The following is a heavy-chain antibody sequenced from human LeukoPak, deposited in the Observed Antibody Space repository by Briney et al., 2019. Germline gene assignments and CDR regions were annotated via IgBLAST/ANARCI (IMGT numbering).Heavy chain of an antibody. D-gene: IGHD3-3*01. CDR3: ARDDKYYDFWSGPAYYYYGMDV. Sequence: PGGSLRLSCAVSGFIVSSDYMSWVRQAPGKGLEWVSSISSSSSYIYYADSVKGRFTISRDNAKSSLYLQMNSLRAEDTAVYYCARDDKYYDFWSGPAYYYYGMDVWGQGTTVTVSS. CDR1: GFIVSSDY. CDR2: ISSSSSYI. V-gene: IGHV3-21*01. J-gene: IGHJ6*02.